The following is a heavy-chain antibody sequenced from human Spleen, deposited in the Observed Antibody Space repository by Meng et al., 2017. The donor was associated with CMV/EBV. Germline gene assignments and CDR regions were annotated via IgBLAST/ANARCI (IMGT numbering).Heavy chain of an antibody. CDR1: GDTVSSGLKF. Sequence: CKVAGDTVSSGLKFWSWIRQSPGKGLEWIGYIYSGRKTNYNPSLESRVTISLDTSKNHFSLRLNSVTTADTAVYYCARASATFLSDSWGQGTLVTVSS. CDR3: ARASATFLSDS. J-gene: IGHJ5*01. D-gene: IGHD3-16*01. CDR2: IYSGRKT. V-gene: IGHV4-61*01.